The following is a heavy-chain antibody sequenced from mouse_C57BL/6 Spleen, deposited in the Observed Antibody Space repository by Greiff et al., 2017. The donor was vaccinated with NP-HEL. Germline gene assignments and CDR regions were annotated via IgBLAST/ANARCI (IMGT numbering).Heavy chain of an antibody. CDR3: ARLAYSNPAWFAY. D-gene: IGHD2-5*01. CDR2: IDPSDSYT. Sequence: VQLQQPGAELVKPGASVKLSCKASGYTFTSYWMQWVKQRPGQGLEWIGEIDPSDSYTNYNQKFKGKATLTVDTSSSTAYMQRSSLTSEDSAVYYCARLAYSNPAWFAYWGQGTLVTVSA. CDR1: GYTFTSYW. J-gene: IGHJ3*01. V-gene: IGHV1-50*01.